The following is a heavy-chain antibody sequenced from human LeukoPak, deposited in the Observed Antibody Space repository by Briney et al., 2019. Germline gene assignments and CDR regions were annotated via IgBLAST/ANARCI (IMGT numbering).Heavy chain of an antibody. V-gene: IGHV4-34*01. CDR2: INHSGST. CDR1: GGSFSGYY. CDR3: ASLRITTSTYGLDP. Sequence: SETLSLTCAVYGGSFSGYYWSWIRQPPGKGLEWIGEINHSGSTNYNPSLKSRVTISVDTSKNQFSLKLSSVTAADTAVYYCASLRITTSTYGLDPWGQGTLVTVSS. J-gene: IGHJ5*02. D-gene: IGHD3-10*01.